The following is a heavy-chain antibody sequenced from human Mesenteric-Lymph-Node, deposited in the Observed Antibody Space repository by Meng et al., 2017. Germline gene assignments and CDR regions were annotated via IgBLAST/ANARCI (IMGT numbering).Heavy chain of an antibody. D-gene: IGHD4-17*01. CDR2: IWYDGSNK. Sequence: GESLKISCAASGFTFSSYGMHWVRQAPGKGLEWVAVIWYDGSNKYYADSVKGRFTISRDNSKNTLYLQMNSLRAEDTAVYYCARDVTVTRFDYWGQGTLVTVSS. CDR1: GFTFSSYG. J-gene: IGHJ4*02. V-gene: IGHV3-33*01. CDR3: ARDVTVTRFDY.